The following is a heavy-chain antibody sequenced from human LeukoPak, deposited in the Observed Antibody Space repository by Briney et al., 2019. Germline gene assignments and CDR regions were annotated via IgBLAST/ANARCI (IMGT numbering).Heavy chain of an antibody. D-gene: IGHD4/OR15-4a*01. J-gene: IGHJ4*02. V-gene: IGHV4-39*01. Sequence: SETLSLTCTVSGGSISSSSYYWGWIRQPPGKGLEWIGSIYYSGSTHYNPSLKSRVTISVDTSKNQFSLKLSSVTAADTAVYYCARQVRAPGFFDYWGQGTLVTVSS. CDR3: ARQVRAPGFFDY. CDR2: IYYSGST. CDR1: GGSISSSSYY.